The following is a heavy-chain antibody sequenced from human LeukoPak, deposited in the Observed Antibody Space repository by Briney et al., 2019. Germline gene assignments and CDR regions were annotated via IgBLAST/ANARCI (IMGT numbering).Heavy chain of an antibody. CDR2: ISAYNGNT. CDR3: ARDSSPPSYAFWSGSYIRAQVDY. D-gene: IGHD3-3*01. CDR1: GYTFTSYG. V-gene: IGHV1-18*01. J-gene: IGHJ4*02. Sequence: ASVKVSCKASGYTFTSYGISWVRQAPGQGVEWMGWISAYNGNTNYAQKRQGRVTMTTDTSTSTAYMELRSLRSAATAVYYCARDSSPPSYAFWSGSYIRAQVDYWGQGTLVTVSS.